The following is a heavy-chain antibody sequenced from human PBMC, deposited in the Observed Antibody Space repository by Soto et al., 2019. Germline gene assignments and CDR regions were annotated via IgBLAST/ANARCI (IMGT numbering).Heavy chain of an antibody. CDR3: ARDSNYDSNSERHGY. CDR1: GFTFSSYA. Sequence: GGSMRLSWAASGFTFSSYAMHWVSQAPGKGLEWVAVISYDGSNQYYADYVKGRFTISRDNSKNTLYLQMNSLRAEDTAVYYCARDSNYDSNSERHGYRGQGTLLTVSS. D-gene: IGHD3-22*01. CDR2: ISYDGSNQ. J-gene: IGHJ4*02. V-gene: IGHV3-30-3*01.